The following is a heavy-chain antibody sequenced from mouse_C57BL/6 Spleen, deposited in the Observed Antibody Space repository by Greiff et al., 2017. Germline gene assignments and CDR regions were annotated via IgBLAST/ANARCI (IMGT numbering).Heavy chain of an antibody. CDR1: GYAFSSYW. V-gene: IGHV1-80*01. J-gene: IGHJ4*01. CDR2: IYPGDGDT. CDR3: ARGGYDGYWDYYAMDY. D-gene: IGHD2-3*01. Sequence: QVQLQQSGAELVKPGASVKISCKASGYAFSSYWMNWVKQRPGKGLEWIGQIYPGDGDTNYNGKFKGKATLTADKSSSTAYMQLSSLTSEDSAVYFCARGGYDGYWDYYAMDYWGQGTSVTVSS.